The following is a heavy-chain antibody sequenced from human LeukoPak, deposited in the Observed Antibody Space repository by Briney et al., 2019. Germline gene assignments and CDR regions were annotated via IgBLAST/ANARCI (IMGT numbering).Heavy chain of an antibody. CDR1: GFTFSSYS. J-gene: IGHJ4*02. V-gene: IGHV3-21*01. D-gene: IGHD3-22*01. CDR3: ARDMWYYDSSGFYFDY. CDR2: ISSSSYI. Sequence: GGSLRLSCAASGFTFSSYSMNWVRQAPGKGLEWVSSISSSSYIYYADSVKGRFTISRDNSKNTLYLQMNSLRAEDTAVYYCARDMWYYDSSGFYFDYWGQGTLVTVSS.